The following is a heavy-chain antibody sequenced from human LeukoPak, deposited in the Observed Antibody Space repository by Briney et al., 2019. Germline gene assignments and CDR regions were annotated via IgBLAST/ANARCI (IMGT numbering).Heavy chain of an antibody. V-gene: IGHV1-2*02. Sequence: GASVKVSCKASGYTFTGYYMHWVRHAPGQGLEWMGWINPNSGGTNYAQKFQGRVTMTRDTSISTAYMELSRLRSDDTAVYYCARSKGYSSSQRLYFDYWGQGTLVTVSS. CDR2: INPNSGGT. CDR3: ARSKGYSSSQRLYFDY. CDR1: GYTFTGYY. D-gene: IGHD5-18*01. J-gene: IGHJ4*02.